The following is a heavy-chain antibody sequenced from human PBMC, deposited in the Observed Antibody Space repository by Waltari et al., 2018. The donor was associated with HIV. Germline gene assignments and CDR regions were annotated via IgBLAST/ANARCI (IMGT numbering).Heavy chain of an antibody. V-gene: IGHV4-34*01. CDR3: ARGRSGYDRWYSSGWPNWFDP. CDR1: GGSFSGYY. CDR2: INHSGST. D-gene: IGHD6-19*01. J-gene: IGHJ5*02. Sequence: QVQLQQWGAGLLQPSETLSLTCAVYGGSFSGYYWSWIRQPPGKGLEWIGEINHSGSTNYNPSLKSRVTISVDTSKNQFSLKLSSVTAADTAVYYCARGRSGYDRWYSSGWPNWFDPWGQGTLVTVSS.